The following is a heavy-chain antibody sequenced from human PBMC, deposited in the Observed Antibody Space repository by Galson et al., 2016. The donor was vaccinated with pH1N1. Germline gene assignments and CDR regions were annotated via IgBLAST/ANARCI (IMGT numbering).Heavy chain of an antibody. Sequence: SLRLSCAASGFSFRSYWMAWVRQVPGKGLEWVANINQGGGEKHYVDSVKGRFTISRDNAKNSVYLQMSRPRVEDTAVYYCARVGAYGDFALLDNNWFDPWGQGTLVTVSS. CDR3: ARVGAYGDFALLDNNWFDP. CDR1: GFSFRSYW. V-gene: IGHV3-7*01. J-gene: IGHJ5*02. CDR2: INQGGGEK. D-gene: IGHD4-17*01.